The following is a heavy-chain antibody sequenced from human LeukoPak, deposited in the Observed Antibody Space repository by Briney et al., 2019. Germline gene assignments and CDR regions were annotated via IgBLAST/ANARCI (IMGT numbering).Heavy chain of an antibody. D-gene: IGHD6-19*01. CDR3: AREYSSGWYLGYYYYGMDV. J-gene: IGHJ6*02. CDR1: GFTFSSYW. V-gene: IGHV3-7*01. CDR2: IKQDGSEK. Sequence: GGSLRLSCAASGFTFSSYWMSWVRQAPGKGLEWVANIKQDGSEKYYVDSVKGRFTISRDNAKNSLYLQMNSLRAEDMAVYYCAREYSSGWYLGYYYYGMDVWGQGTTVTVSS.